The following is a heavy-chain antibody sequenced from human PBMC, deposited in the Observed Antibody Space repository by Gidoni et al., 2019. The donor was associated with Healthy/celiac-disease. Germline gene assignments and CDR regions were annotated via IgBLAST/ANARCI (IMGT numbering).Heavy chain of an antibody. CDR2: INGSGGST. V-gene: IGHV3-23*01. Sequence: EVQLLESGGGLLQPGGSLRLSCAASGFTFRSYAMSWVRQAPGKGREWVSAINGSGGSTYYADSVKGRFTISRDNSKNTLYLQMNSLRAEDTAVYYCAKNDDEVVAAKVVWLDVWGQGTTVTVSS. D-gene: IGHD2-15*01. CDR1: GFTFRSYA. J-gene: IGHJ6*02. CDR3: AKNDDEVVAAKVVWLDV.